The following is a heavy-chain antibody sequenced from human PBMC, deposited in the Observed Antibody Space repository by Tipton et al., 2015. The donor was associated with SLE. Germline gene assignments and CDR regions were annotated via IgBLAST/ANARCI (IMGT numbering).Heavy chain of an antibody. CDR2: IYYSGST. D-gene: IGHD1-26*01. CDR3: ARYGTYDGSRYFQH. CDR1: GGSISSHY. V-gene: IGHV4-59*11. J-gene: IGHJ1*01. Sequence: TLSLTCTVSGGSISSHYWSWIRQPPGKGLEWIGYIYYSGSTNYNPSLKSRVTISVDTSKNQFSLQLSSVTAADTAVYYCARYGTYDGSRYFQHWGQGTLVTVSS.